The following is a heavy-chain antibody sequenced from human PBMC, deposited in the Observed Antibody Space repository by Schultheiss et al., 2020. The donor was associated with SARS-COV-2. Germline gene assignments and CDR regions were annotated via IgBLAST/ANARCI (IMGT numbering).Heavy chain of an antibody. CDR2: IWYDGSNK. Sequence: GESLKISCAASGFTFSSYGMHWVRQAPGKGLEWVAVIWYDGSNKYYADSVKGRFTISRDNSKNTLYLQMNSLRAEDTAVYYCARDLGIAAAGRGNWFDPWGQGTLVTVSS. D-gene: IGHD6-13*01. CDR1: GFTFSSYG. CDR3: ARDLGIAAAGRGNWFDP. J-gene: IGHJ5*02. V-gene: IGHV3-33*01.